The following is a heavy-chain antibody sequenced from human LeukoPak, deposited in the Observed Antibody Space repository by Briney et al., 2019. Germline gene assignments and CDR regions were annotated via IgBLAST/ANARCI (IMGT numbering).Heavy chain of an antibody. D-gene: IGHD3-9*01. V-gene: IGHV4-34*01. CDR2: INHSGST. CDR1: GGSFSGYH. Sequence: SETLSLTCAVYGGSFSGYHWSWIRQPPGKGLEWIGDINHSGSTNYNPSLKSRVTISVDTSKNQFSLKLSSVTAADTAVYYCARGGYYDILTGYYDSFDIWGQGTVVTVSS. CDR3: ARGGYYDILTGYYDSFDI. J-gene: IGHJ3*02.